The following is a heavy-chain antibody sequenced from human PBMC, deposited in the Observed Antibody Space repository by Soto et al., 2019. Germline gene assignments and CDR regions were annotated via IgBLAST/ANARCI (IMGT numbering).Heavy chain of an antibody. J-gene: IGHJ4*02. CDR2: IHYSGNT. V-gene: IGHV4-59*01. CDR1: GGSISTYY. D-gene: IGHD5-12*01. CDR3: AREMATTYASGTGDF. Sequence: QVQLQESGPGLVKPSETLSLTCTVSGGSISTYYWCWIRQPPGKGLEWIGYIHYSGNTNYHPSLMSRVAISVDTSKKQFSLKRSSVTAADTAVYYCAREMATTYASGTGDFWGQRTLVTVSA.